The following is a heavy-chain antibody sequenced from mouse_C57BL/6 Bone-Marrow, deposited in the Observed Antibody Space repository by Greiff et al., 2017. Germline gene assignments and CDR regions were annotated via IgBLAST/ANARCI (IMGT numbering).Heavy chain of an antibody. Sequence: VQLKESGPELVKPGASVKISCKASGYSFTDYNMNWVQQSNGKSLEWIGVIKPNYGTTSYNQQFKGKATLTVDQSSSTAYMQLNSLTSEDSAVYYCARGYDYDYAMDYWGQGTSVTVSS. J-gene: IGHJ4*01. CDR1: GYSFTDYN. V-gene: IGHV1-39*01. CDR3: ARGYDYDYAMDY. CDR2: IKPNYGTT. D-gene: IGHD2-4*01.